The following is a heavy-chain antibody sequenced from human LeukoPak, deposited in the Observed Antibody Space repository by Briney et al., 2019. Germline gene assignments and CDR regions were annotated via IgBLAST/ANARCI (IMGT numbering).Heavy chain of an antibody. J-gene: IGHJ4*02. CDR3: ARDLRSSGYYAFDY. V-gene: IGHV3-21*01. CDR1: GFTFSSYS. CDR2: ISSSSSYI. D-gene: IGHD3-22*01. Sequence: PGGSLRLSCAASGFTFSSYSMNWVRQAPGKGLEWVSCISSSSSYIYYGGSVKGRFTTSRDNAKNSLYLQMNSLRAEDTAVYYCARDLRSSGYYAFDYWGQGTLVTVSS.